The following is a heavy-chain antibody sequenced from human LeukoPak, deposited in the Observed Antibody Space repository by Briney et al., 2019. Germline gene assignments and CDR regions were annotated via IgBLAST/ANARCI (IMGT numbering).Heavy chain of an antibody. V-gene: IGHV3-11*04. Sequence: GGSLRLSCAASGFTFSDYYMNWIRQAPGKGLEGISYISSSGGNINYADSVQGRFTISRDNAKKSLYLQMNSLRAEDTAVYYCARDRSEDDSSGYIHRDFDQWGQGTLVIVSS. CDR2: ISSSGGNI. CDR3: ARDRSEDDSSGYIHRDFDQ. D-gene: IGHD3-22*01. J-gene: IGHJ4*02. CDR1: GFTFSDYY.